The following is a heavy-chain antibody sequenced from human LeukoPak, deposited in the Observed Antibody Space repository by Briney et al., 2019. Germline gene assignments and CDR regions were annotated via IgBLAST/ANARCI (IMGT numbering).Heavy chain of an antibody. CDR3: AKDLAATIPVGFDY. V-gene: IGHV3-9*01. D-gene: IGHD6-13*01. CDR1: GFTFDDYA. J-gene: IGHJ4*02. CDR2: ISWNSGSI. Sequence: PGGSLRLSCGASGFTFDDYAMHWVRQAPGKGLEWVSGISWNSGSIGYADSVKGRFTISRDNAKNSLYLQMNSLRAEDTALYYCAKDLAATIPVGFDYWGQGTLVTVSS.